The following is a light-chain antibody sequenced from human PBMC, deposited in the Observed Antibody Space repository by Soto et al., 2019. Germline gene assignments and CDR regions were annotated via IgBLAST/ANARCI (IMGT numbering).Light chain of an antibody. CDR2: DAS. CDR1: QSVSSY. V-gene: IGKV3-11*01. Sequence: EIVLTHAAAILSMSPGERATLSGRASQSVSSYFAWYQQKPGQAPRLLIYDASNRATGVPARFSGSGSGTDFTLTISSLEPEDFAVYYCQQRRYWPVTFGQGTKVDIK. J-gene: IGKJ1*01. CDR3: QQRRYWPVT.